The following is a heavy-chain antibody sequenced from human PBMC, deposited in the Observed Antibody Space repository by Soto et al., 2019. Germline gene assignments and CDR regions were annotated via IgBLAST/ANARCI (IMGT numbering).Heavy chain of an antibody. CDR2: IYYSGST. D-gene: IGHD4-17*01. CDR3: ARYVVNSVRDVAVTTYYYYMDV. Sequence: SETLSLTCTVSGASISSYYWSWIRQPPGKGLERIGYIYYSGSTNYNPSLKSRVTISVDTSKNQFSLKLSSVTAADTAVYYCARYVVNSVRDVAVTTYYYYMDVWGKGTTVTVAS. CDR1: GASISSYY. V-gene: IGHV4-59*08. J-gene: IGHJ6*03.